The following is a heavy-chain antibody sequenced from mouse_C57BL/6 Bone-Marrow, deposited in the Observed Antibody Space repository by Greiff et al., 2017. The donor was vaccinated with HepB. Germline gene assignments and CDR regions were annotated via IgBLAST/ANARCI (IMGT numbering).Heavy chain of an antibody. V-gene: IGHV1-42*01. CDR2: INPSTGGT. CDR1: GYSFTGYY. D-gene: IGHD1-1*02. CDR3: ALWSFAY. Sequence: VQLQQSGPELVKPGASVKISCKASGYSFTGYYMNWVKQSPEKSLEWIGEINPSTGGTTYNQKFKAKATLTVDKSSSTAYMQLKSLTSEDSAVYYCALWSFAYWVQGTLVTVSA. J-gene: IGHJ3*01.